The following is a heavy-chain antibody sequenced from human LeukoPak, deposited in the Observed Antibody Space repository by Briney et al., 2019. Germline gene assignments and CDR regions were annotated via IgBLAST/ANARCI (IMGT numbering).Heavy chain of an antibody. CDR3: AGDYGEYYYGMDV. J-gene: IGHJ6*02. D-gene: IGHD4-17*01. Sequence: GRSLRLSCAASGFTFNSYGMHWVHQAPGKGLEWVAVIWYDGSNEYYADSVKGRFTISRDNSKNTLYLQMNSLRAEDTAVYYCAGDYGEYYYGMDVWGQGTTVTVSS. CDR1: GFTFNSYG. CDR2: IWYDGSNE. V-gene: IGHV3-33*01.